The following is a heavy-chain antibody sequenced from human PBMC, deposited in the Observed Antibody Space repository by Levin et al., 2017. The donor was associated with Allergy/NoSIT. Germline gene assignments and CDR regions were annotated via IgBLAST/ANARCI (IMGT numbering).Heavy chain of an antibody. CDR2: IRNKEYGEKT. D-gene: IGHD3-22*01. CDR1: GFIFRDYA. Sequence: PGGSLRLSCTVSGFIFRDYAISWVRQAPGKGLEWVAFIRNKEYGEKTQYAASVQGRFTISRDDSTGIAYLQMNSLTIEDTAVYYCIRGYSGYYAEYFYHWGQGTVATVSS. J-gene: IGHJ1*01. CDR3: IRGYSGYYAEYFYH. V-gene: IGHV3-49*04.